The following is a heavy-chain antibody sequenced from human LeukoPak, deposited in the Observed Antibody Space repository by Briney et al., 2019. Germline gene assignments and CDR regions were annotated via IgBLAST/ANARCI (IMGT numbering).Heavy chain of an antibody. CDR3: ARIAAVTTGNYYYYYMDV. D-gene: IGHD4-17*01. V-gene: IGHV4-34*01. CDR2: INHSGST. Sequence: SETLSLTCAVYGGXFSGYYWSWIRQPPGKGLEWIGEINHSGSTNYNPSLKSRVTISVDTSKNQFSLKLSSVTAADTAVYYCARIAAVTTGNYYYYYMDVWGKGTTVTVSS. J-gene: IGHJ6*03. CDR1: GGXFSGYY.